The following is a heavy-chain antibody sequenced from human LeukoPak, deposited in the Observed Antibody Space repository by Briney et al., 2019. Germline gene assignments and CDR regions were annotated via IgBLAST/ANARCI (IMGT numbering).Heavy chain of an antibody. Sequence: ASVKVSCKASGYTFAGYYMHWVRQAPGQGLEWMGWINPNSGGTNYAQKFQGRVTMTRDTSISTAYMELSRLRSDDTAVYYCAGGPSSSWYLKYFDSWAQGTLVTVSS. CDR3: AGGPSSSWYLKYFDS. V-gene: IGHV1-2*02. J-gene: IGHJ4*02. CDR1: GYTFAGYY. D-gene: IGHD6-13*01. CDR2: INPNSGGT.